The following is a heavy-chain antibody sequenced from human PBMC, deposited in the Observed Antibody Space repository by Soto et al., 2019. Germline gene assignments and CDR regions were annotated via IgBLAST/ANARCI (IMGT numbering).Heavy chain of an antibody. Sequence: QAGGSLRLSCAASGFTFSSYAMSWVRQAPGKGLEWVSAISGSGGSTYYADSVKGRFTISRDNSKNTLYLQMNSLRAEDTAVYYCAKAYYYGSGSYYAYDYWGQGTLVTVSS. J-gene: IGHJ4*02. CDR2: ISGSGGST. V-gene: IGHV3-23*01. CDR1: GFTFSSYA. CDR3: AKAYYYGSGSYYAYDY. D-gene: IGHD3-10*01.